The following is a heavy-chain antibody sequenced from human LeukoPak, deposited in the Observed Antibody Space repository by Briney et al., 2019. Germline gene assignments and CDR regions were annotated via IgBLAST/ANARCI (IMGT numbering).Heavy chain of an antibody. CDR3: ARSRIVGATRDPFDY. V-gene: IGHV1-46*01. Sequence: GASVKVSCKASGYTFTTYYMHWVRQAPGQGLEWMGIINPTGGGSTSYAQKFQDRITMTRDMSTSTVYMELSSLRPEVTAVYYCARSRIVGATRDPFDYWGQGTLVTVSS. CDR1: GYTFTTYY. J-gene: IGHJ4*02. CDR2: INPTGGGST. D-gene: IGHD1-26*01.